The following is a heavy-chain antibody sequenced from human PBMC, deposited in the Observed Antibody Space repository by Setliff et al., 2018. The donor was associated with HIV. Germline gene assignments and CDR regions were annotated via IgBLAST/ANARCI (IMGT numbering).Heavy chain of an antibody. CDR3: ARGSRQLTIFGVVFKSNYYFMDV. CDR1: GGSFSGYY. J-gene: IGHJ6*03. Sequence: SETLSLTCAVYGGSFSGYYWSWIRQPPGKGLEWIGEINHDRTTNYNPSLKSRVTISVDTSKNQFSLTLNSVTAADTAVYYCARGSRQLTIFGVVFKSNYYFMDVWGKGTAVTVSS. D-gene: IGHD3-3*01. V-gene: IGHV4-34*01. CDR2: INHDRTT.